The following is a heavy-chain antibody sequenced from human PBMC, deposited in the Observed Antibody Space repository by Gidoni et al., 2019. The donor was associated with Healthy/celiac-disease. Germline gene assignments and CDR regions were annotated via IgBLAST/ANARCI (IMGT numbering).Heavy chain of an antibody. D-gene: IGHD4-17*01. CDR1: GFTFSSYA. CDR3: AAHMTTVTHFDY. Sequence: EVQLLESGGGLVQPGGSLRLYCAASGFTFSSYAMSWFRQAPGKGVEWVSAISCSGGSTYYADSVKGRFTISRDNSKNTLYLQMNSLRAEDTAVYYCAAHMTTVTHFDYWGQGTLVTVSS. CDR2: ISCSGGST. J-gene: IGHJ4*02. V-gene: IGHV3-23*01.